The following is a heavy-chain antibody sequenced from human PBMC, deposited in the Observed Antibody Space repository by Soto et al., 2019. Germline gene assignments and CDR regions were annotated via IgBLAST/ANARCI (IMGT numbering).Heavy chain of an antibody. V-gene: IGHV4-4*07. J-gene: IGHJ5*02. D-gene: IGHD3-3*01. CDR1: GGTISGYY. Sequence: QVHLQESGPGLLKPSETLSLTCSVSGGTISGYYWTWIRQPAGKGLEWIGRIYSSGNTTYNPSLQSRITMSLDTSKNHFSLRLTSVTAADTAVYYCARGQRFSDWFDTWGQGTLVTVSS. CDR3: ARGQRFSDWFDT. CDR2: IYSSGNT.